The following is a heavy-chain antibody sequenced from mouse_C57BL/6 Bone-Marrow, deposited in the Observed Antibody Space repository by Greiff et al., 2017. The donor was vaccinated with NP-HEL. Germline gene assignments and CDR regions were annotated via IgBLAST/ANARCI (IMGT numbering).Heavy chain of an antibody. CDR3: ARDYYGSSDWYFDV. Sequence: ESGPGLVKPSQSLSLTCSVTGYSITSGYYWNWIRQFPGNKLEWMGYISYDGSNNYNPSLQNRISITRDTSKNQFFLKLNSVTTEDTATYYCARDYYGSSDWYFDVWGTGTTVTVSS. J-gene: IGHJ1*03. D-gene: IGHD1-1*01. V-gene: IGHV3-6*01. CDR1: GYSITSGYY. CDR2: ISYDGSN.